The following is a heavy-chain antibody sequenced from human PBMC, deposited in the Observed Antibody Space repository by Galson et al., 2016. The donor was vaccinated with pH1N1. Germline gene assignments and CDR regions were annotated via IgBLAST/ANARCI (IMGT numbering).Heavy chain of an antibody. CDR2: VFHRGTT. J-gene: IGHJ5*02. D-gene: IGHD6-13*01. CDR1: GGSMRSSDHY. Sequence: ETLSPTCNVSGGSMRSSDHYWAWIRQPPGKGLEWIGSVFHRGTTYCNLSLKSRVTISIDPSNKRFSLKVTSVSAADTAVYYCARGVAAASRFDLWGQGSLVAVSS. V-gene: IGHV4-39*02. CDR3: ARGVAAASRFDL.